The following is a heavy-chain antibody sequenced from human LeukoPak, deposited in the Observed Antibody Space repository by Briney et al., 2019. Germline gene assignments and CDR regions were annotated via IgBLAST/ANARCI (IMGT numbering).Heavy chain of an antibody. V-gene: IGHV1-18*01. CDR1: GYTFTSSG. CDR2: ISAYNGYT. J-gene: IGHJ4*02. D-gene: IGHD5-24*01. Sequence: ASVKVSCKASGYTFTSSGFSWVRQAPGQGLEWMGWISAYNGYTHYAQMLQDGVTMTTDSSTSTAYMELRSLRSDDTAVYYCARARWLQLLGDYWGQGTLVTVSS. CDR3: ARARWLQLLGDY.